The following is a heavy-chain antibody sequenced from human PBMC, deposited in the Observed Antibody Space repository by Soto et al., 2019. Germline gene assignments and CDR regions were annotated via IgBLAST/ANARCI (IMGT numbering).Heavy chain of an antibody. CDR1: GFTVSSNY. CDR3: ARGILDSRGRTDY. J-gene: IGHJ4*02. V-gene: IGHV3-53*04. Sequence: EVQLVESGGGLVQPGGSLRLSCAASGFTVSSNYMSWVRQAPGKGLEWVSVIYSGGSTYYADSVKGRFTISRHNSKNTRYCQVTSLRAEATAVYYCARGILDSRGRTDYWGQGTLVTVSS. D-gene: IGHD6-19*01. CDR2: IYSGGST.